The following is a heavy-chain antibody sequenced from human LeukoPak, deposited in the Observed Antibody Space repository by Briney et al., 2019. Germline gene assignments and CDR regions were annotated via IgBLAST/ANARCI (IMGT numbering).Heavy chain of an antibody. CDR1: GFTFSSYS. J-gene: IGHJ4*02. CDR2: ISSSSSYI. Sequence: GGSLRLSCAASGFTFSSYSMNWVRQAPGKGLEWVSSISSSSSYIYYADSVKGRFTISRDNAKNSLYLQMNSLRAEDTAVFYCARVGRGNYVDYWGQGTLVTVSS. V-gene: IGHV3-21*01. CDR3: ARVGRGNYVDY. D-gene: IGHD3-16*01.